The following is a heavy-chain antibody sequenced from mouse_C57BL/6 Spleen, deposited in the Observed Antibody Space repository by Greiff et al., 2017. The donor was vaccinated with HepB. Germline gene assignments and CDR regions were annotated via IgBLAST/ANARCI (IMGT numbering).Heavy chain of an antibody. D-gene: IGHD4-1*01. CDR3: ARTGTWWYFDV. J-gene: IGHJ1*03. CDR1: GYAFSSYW. V-gene: IGHV1-80*01. Sequence: VQLQESGAELVKPGASVKISCKASGYAFSSYWMNWVKQRPGKGLEWIGQIYPGDGDTNYNGKFKGKATLTADKSSSTAYMQLSSLTSEDSAVYFCARTGTWWYFDVWGTGTTVTVSS. CDR2: IYPGDGDT.